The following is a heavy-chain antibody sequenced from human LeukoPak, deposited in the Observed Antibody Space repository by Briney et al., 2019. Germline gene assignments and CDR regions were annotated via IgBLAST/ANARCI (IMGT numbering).Heavy chain of an antibody. J-gene: IGHJ5*02. V-gene: IGHV4-34*01. D-gene: IGHD3-10*01. Sequence: SETLSLTCAVYGGSFSGYYWSWIRQPPGKGLEWIGEINHSGSTNYNPSLKSRVTISVDTSKNQFSLKLSSVTAADTAVYYCASRGVGVSMLNWFDPWGQGPLVTVSS. CDR2: INHSGST. CDR1: GGSFSGYY. CDR3: ASRGVGVSMLNWFDP.